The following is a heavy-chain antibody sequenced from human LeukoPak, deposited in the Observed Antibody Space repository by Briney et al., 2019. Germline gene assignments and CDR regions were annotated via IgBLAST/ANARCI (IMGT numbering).Heavy chain of an antibody. Sequence: PSETLSLTCTGSGGSISSYYWSWIRQPAGKGLEWIGRIYTSGSTNYNPSLKSRVTMSVDTSKNQFSLKLSSVTAADTAVYSCASADLTGLIDYWGQGTLVTVSS. D-gene: IGHD3-10*01. V-gene: IGHV4-4*07. CDR3: ASADLTGLIDY. J-gene: IGHJ4*02. CDR1: GGSISSYY. CDR2: IYTSGST.